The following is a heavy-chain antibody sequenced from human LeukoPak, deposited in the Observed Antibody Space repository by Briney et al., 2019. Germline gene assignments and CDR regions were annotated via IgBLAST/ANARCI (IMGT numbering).Heavy chain of an antibody. J-gene: IGHJ4*02. V-gene: IGHV1-69*05. D-gene: IGHD5-18*01. CDR2: IIPIFGTA. CDR3: ARDNGGYSYGTFDY. Sequence: ASVKVSCKASGCTFSGYAISWVRQAPGHGLEWMGRIIPIFGTANYAQKFQGRVTITTDESTSTAYMELSSLRSEDTAVYYCARDNGGYSYGTFDYWGQGTLVTVSS. CDR1: GCTFSGYA.